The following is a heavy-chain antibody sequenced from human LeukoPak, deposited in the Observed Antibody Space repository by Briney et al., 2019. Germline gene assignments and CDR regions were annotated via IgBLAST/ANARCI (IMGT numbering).Heavy chain of an antibody. J-gene: IGHJ3*02. D-gene: IGHD3-3*01. CDR1: GYSFTSYW. Sequence: GESLKISCKGSGYSFTSYWIGWVRQMPGKGLEWMGIIYPGDSDTRYSPSFQGQVTISADKSISTAYLQWSSLKASDTAMYYCARSLLTDYDFWSGYLFDAFDIWGQGTMVTVSS. CDR2: IYPGDSDT. CDR3: ARSLLTDYDFWSGYLFDAFDI. V-gene: IGHV5-51*01.